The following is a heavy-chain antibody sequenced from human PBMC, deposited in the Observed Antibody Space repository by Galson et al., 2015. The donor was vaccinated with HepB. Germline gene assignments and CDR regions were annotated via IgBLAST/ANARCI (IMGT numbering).Heavy chain of an antibody. Sequence: SVKVSCKASGYPFTGYYMHWVRQAPGQGLEWMGWINPSSGGTNYAQKFQGRVTMTRDASISTAYMELSGLRSDDMAIYYCARIYCSSTSCYSDVFDIRGQGTMVTVSS. J-gene: IGHJ3*02. CDR1: GYPFTGYY. V-gene: IGHV1-2*02. CDR2: INPSSGGT. D-gene: IGHD2-2*01. CDR3: ARIYCSSTSCYSDVFDI.